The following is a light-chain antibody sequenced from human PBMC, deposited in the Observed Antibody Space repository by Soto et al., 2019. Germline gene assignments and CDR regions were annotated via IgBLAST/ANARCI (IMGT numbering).Light chain of an antibody. CDR3: QQSFFAPPT. CDR1: QNVRSY. J-gene: IGKJ1*01. V-gene: IGKV1-39*01. CDR2: EST. Sequence: DIHMTQSPSSLSASVGDTFIITCRASQNVRSYLNWYQQKSGKAPKLLIYESTNLESGVPSRFSGDGFGTDFTLTISSLHPEDFATYYCQQSFFAPPTFGRGTKVDIK.